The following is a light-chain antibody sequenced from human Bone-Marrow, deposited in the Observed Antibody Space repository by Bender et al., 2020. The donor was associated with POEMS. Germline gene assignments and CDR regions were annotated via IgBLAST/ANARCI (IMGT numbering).Light chain of an antibody. CDR1: SSDVGRYNY. Sequence: QSALTQPRSVSGSLGQSVTISCTGTSSDVGRYNYVSWYRHHPGKAPKVMLSEVTKRPSGVSNRFSGSKSGNTASLTISGLQAEDEADYYCCSYSATSTWVFGGGTKLTVL. CDR2: EVT. V-gene: IGLV2-23*02. CDR3: CSYSATSTWV. J-gene: IGLJ3*02.